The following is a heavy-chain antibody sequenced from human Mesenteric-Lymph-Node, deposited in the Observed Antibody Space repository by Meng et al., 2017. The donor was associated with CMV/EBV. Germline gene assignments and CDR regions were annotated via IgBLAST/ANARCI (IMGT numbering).Heavy chain of an antibody. CDR1: GGSFSGYY. Sequence: SETLSLTCAVNGGSFSGYYWSWIRQPPGKGLEWIGEINHSGSTNYNPSLKSRVTISVDTSKNQFSLKLSSVTAADTAVYYCARGTAPFIDIWGQGTMVTVSS. V-gene: IGHV4-34*01. CDR2: INHSGST. J-gene: IGHJ3*02. CDR3: ARGTAPFIDI.